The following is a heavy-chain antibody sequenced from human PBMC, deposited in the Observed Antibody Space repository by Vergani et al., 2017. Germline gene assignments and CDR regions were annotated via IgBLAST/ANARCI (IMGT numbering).Heavy chain of an antibody. J-gene: IGHJ4*02. CDR2: VSGGAEST. D-gene: IGHD1-26*01. Sequence: EVQLLESGGDLAQPGGSLRLSCAASGFMFNNCAMSWVRQAPGKGLEWVSAVSGGAESTYYADSVKGRFTISRDNSKNILYLQMNSLRAEDTALYYCAKELTYVGCDCFDYWGQGTLVTVFS. CDR3: AKELTYVGCDCFDY. CDR1: GFMFNNCA. V-gene: IGHV3-23*01.